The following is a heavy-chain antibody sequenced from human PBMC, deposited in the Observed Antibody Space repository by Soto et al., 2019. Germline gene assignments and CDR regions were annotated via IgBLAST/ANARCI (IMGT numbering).Heavy chain of an antibody. CDR3: ARHLPLRFLEWLLSRLDY. J-gene: IGHJ4*02. D-gene: IGHD3-3*01. V-gene: IGHV4-39*01. CDR2: IYYSGST. Sequence: KGLECIGSIYYSGSTYYNPSLKSRVTISVDTSKNQFSLKLSSVTAADTAVYYCARHLPLRFLEWLLSRLDYWGQGILVSVSS.